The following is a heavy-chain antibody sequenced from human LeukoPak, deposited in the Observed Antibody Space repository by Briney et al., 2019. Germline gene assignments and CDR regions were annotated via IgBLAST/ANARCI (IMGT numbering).Heavy chain of an antibody. CDR1: GGSISSSNYY. CDR3: ARNSSDPYSSSAKRYNWFDP. V-gene: IGHV4-39*01. Sequence: SETVSLTCSVSGGSISSSNYYWGWIRQPPGKGLEWIGSIYYSGSTHYNPSLKSRVTISVDTSKNQFSLKLSSVTAADTAVYHCARNSSDPYSSSAKRYNWFDPWGQGTLVTVSS. CDR2: IYYSGST. D-gene: IGHD6-13*01. J-gene: IGHJ5*02.